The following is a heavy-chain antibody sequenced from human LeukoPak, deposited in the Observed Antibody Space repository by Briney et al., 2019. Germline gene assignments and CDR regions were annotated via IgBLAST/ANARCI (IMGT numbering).Heavy chain of an antibody. CDR3: AKRYSDGGFDP. CDR2: ISGETNNT. D-gene: IGHD3-10*01. Sequence: GGSLRLACVASGLTFSNSAMTWVRQGPGKGLEWVSSISGETNNTYYSDSVKGRFTVSRDNSKNTVFLQMNDLTIEDTAIYYCAKRYSDGGFDPWGQGTLATVSS. J-gene: IGHJ5*02. CDR1: GLTFSNSA. V-gene: IGHV3-23*01.